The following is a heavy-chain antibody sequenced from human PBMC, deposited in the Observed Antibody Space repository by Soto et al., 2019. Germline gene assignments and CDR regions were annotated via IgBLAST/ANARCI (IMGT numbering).Heavy chain of an antibody. V-gene: IGHV1-2*04. D-gene: IGHD6-13*01. CDR2: INPNSGGT. CDR1: GYTFTGYY. Sequence: QVQLVQSGAAVKKPGASVKVSCKASGYTFTGYYMHWVRQAPGQGLEWMGWINPNSGGTNYAQKLHGWVTMTRDTSISTAYMELSRLRSDDTAVYYCARGIAAADTSRIYNWFDPWGQGTLVTVSS. CDR3: ARGIAAADTSRIYNWFDP. J-gene: IGHJ5*02.